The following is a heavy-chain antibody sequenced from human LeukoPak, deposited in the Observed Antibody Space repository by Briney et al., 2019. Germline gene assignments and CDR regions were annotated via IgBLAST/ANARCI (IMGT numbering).Heavy chain of an antibody. D-gene: IGHD2-2*01. J-gene: IGHJ4*02. CDR3: ARDVLRFCSSTSCYASWSY. V-gene: IGHV3-7*01. CDR2: IKQDESEK. Sequence: GGSLRLSCAASGFTFSSYWMNWVRQAPGKGLEWVANIKQDESEKYYVDSVKGRFTISRDNAKNSLYLQMGSLRAEDTAVYYCARDVLRFCSSTSCYASWSYWGQGTLVTVSS. CDR1: GFTFSSYW.